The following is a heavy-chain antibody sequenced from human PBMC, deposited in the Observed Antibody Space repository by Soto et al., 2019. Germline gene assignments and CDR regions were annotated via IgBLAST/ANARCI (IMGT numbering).Heavy chain of an antibody. J-gene: IGHJ4*02. CDR1: GLSFSNAW. CDR2: IKSKTDGGTT. D-gene: IGHD3-9*01. Sequence: GGSLRLSCEASGLSFSNAWMSWVRQAPGKGLEWVGRIKSKTDGGTTDYAAPVKISFTISRDASKNTLYLQMNSLTTEYTAVYYCTTASDHYDTLSFDFWGQGTLVTVSS. CDR3: TTASDHYDTLSFDF. V-gene: IGHV3-15*01.